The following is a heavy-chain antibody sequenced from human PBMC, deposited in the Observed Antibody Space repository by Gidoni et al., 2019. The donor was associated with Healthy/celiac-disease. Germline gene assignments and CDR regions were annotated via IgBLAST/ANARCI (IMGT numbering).Heavy chain of an antibody. J-gene: IGHJ4*02. CDR2: ISSSSSTI. Sequence: VERVEDGGGVVQTGGGLGLSGGAAGFTFSSYSMNWVRQAPGKGLEWVSYISSSSSTIYYADSVKGRFTISRDNAKNSLYLQMNSLRDEDTAVYYCARDSDDYPPTFDYWGQGTLVTVSS. V-gene: IGHV3-48*02. CDR1: GFTFSSYS. CDR3: ARDSDDYPPTFDY. D-gene: IGHD3-16*01.